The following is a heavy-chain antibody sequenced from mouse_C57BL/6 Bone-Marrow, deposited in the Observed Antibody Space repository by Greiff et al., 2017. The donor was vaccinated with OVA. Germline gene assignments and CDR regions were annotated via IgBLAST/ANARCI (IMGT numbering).Heavy chain of an antibody. CDR1: GYTFTDYY. Sequence: VQLQQSGPELVKPGASVKISCKASGYTFTDYYMNWVKQSHGKSLEWIGDINPNNGGTSYNQKFKGKATLTVDKSSSTAYMELRSLTSEDSAVYYCARERVYSNCAWFAYWGQGTLVTVSA. CDR2: INPNNGGT. V-gene: IGHV1-26*01. CDR3: ARERVYSNCAWFAY. D-gene: IGHD2-5*01. J-gene: IGHJ3*01.